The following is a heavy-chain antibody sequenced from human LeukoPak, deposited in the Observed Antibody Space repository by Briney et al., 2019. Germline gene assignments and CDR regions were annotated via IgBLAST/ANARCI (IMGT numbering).Heavy chain of an antibody. D-gene: IGHD2-15*01. CDR2: IRYDGSNN. J-gene: IGHJ6*03. V-gene: IGHV3-30*02. Sequence: PGGSLRLSCAASGFTFSSYSMNWVRQAPGKGLEWVAFIRYDGSNNYYADSVRGRFTISRDNSRNTLYLQMNSLRAEDTAIYYCAKNGDRGAYCSGGTCYPYYYYYMDVWGKGTTVTISS. CDR1: GFTFSSYS. CDR3: AKNGDRGAYCSGGTCYPYYYYYMDV.